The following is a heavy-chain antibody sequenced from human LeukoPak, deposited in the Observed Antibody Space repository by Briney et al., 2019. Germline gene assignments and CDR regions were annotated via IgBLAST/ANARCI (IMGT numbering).Heavy chain of an antibody. Sequence: SETLSLTCTVSGGSISSGGYYWSWIRQHPGKGLEWIGYIYYSGSTYYNPSLKSRVTISVDTSKNQFSLKLGSVTAADTAVYYCARDRYSSGWYENWFDPWGQGTLVTVSS. D-gene: IGHD6-19*01. J-gene: IGHJ5*02. CDR1: GGSISSGGYY. V-gene: IGHV4-31*03. CDR3: ARDRYSSGWYENWFDP. CDR2: IYYSGST.